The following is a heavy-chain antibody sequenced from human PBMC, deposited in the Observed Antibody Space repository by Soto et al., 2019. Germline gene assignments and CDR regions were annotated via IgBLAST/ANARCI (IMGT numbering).Heavy chain of an antibody. D-gene: IGHD4-17*01. CDR2: ISGDGIST. CDR3: ARELWRTVTTDAGDHYYYDGMDV. J-gene: IGHJ6*02. CDR1: GFTFSSFA. V-gene: IGHV3-23*01. Sequence: EVQLLESGGGLEQPGGSLRLSCAVSGFTFSSFAMTWVRQAPGKGLEWVSGISGDGISTYYTDSVKGRFTISRDNSKNTLYLQMNSLRVEDTAVYFCARELWRTVTTDAGDHYYYDGMDVWGQGTTVTVSS.